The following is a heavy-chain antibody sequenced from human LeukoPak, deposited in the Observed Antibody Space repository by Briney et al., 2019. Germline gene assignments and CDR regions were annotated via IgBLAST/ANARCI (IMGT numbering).Heavy chain of an antibody. CDR1: GFTFSSYS. V-gene: IGHV3-30*03. J-gene: IGHJ4*02. CDR3: ARDRIRRSVVAAIPSYFDY. Sequence: PGGSLRLSCAASGFTFSSYSMNWVRQAPGKGLEWVAVISYDGSNKYYADSVKGRFTISRDNSKNTLYLQMNSLRAEDTAVYYCARDRIRRSVVAAIPSYFDYWGQGTLVTVSS. CDR2: ISYDGSNK. D-gene: IGHD2-15*01.